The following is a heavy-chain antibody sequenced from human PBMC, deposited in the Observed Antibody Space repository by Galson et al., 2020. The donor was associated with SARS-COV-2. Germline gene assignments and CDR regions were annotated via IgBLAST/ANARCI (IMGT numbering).Heavy chain of an antibody. D-gene: IGHD2-2*01. CDR2: ISYEGSIK. CDR3: SEEKEICHLGYEVMYV. Sequence: GESLKISCSVPGLNFNNHVIHLVPQAPGKGLEWVSLISYEGSIKHYADSVNCRFTIARDNSKNTVYLQMNSLRVEDTAVYYCSEEKEICHLGYEVMYVWGRGTTGTV. J-gene: IGHJ6*02. CDR1: GLNFNNHV. V-gene: IGHV3-30*18.